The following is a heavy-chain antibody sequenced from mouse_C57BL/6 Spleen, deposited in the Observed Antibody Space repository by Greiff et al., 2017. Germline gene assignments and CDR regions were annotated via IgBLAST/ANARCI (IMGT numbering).Heavy chain of an antibody. CDR3: ARAHYYGSSYGYFDV. Sequence: QVQLQQPGAELVRPGSSVKLSCKASGYTFTSYWMDWVKQRPGQGLEWIGNIYPSDSETHYNQKFKDKATLTVDKSSSTAYMQLSSLTSEDSAVXYCARAHYYGSSYGYFDVWGTGTTVTVS. V-gene: IGHV1-61*01. J-gene: IGHJ1*03. CDR2: IYPSDSET. D-gene: IGHD1-1*01. CDR1: GYTFTSYW.